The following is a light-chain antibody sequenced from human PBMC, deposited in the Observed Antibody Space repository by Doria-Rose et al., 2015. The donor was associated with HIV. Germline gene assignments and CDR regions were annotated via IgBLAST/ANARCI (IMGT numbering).Light chain of an antibody. CDR2: DAS. Sequence: PVTVSVSPGERATLSCRASQRISTNLAWYQQKPGQAPRLLIYDASTRATGIPARFSGGGSGTEFTLTISSLQSEDFAVYYCQQYNNWPPRFTFGPGTKVDGK. V-gene: IGKV3-15*01. CDR1: QRISTN. CDR3: QQYNNWPPRFT. J-gene: IGKJ3*01.